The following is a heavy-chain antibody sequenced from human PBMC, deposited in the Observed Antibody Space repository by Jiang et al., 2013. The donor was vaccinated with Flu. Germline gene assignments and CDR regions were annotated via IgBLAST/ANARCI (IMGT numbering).Heavy chain of an antibody. CDR3: AREARGEYDILTGYYHLVRYFDY. V-gene: IGHV4-34*01. CDR2: INHSGST. CDR1: GGSFSGYY. D-gene: IGHD3-9*01. J-gene: IGHJ4*02. Sequence: LLKPSETLSLTCAVYGGSFSGYYWSWIRQPPGKGLEWIGEINHSGSTNYNPSLKSRVTISVDTSKNQFSLKLSSVTAADTAVYYCAREARGEYDILTGYYHLVRYFDYWGQGTLVTVSS.